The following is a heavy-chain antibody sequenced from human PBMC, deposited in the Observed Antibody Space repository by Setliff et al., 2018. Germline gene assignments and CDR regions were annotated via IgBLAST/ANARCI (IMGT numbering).Heavy chain of an antibody. V-gene: IGHV1-18*04. CDR2: ISTYNGKT. CDR3: ARDLDYQYYYDSSGRDAFDI. Sequence: ASVKVSCKASGYIFNNYFLHWVRQAPGQGLEWMGWISTYNGKTNYAQKFQGRVTMTTDTSTSTAYMELRSLRSDDTAVYYCARDLDYQYYYDSSGRDAFDIWGQGTMVTVSS. J-gene: IGHJ3*02. D-gene: IGHD3-22*01. CDR1: GYIFNNYF.